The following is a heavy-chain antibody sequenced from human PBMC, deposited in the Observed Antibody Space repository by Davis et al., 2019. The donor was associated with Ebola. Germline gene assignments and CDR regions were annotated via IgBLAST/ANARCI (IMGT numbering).Heavy chain of an antibody. CDR3: ARGPSYISEWALDF. Sequence: SETLSLTCTVSGGSISGYYWSWIRQAPGKGLEFIGYVFHTGRTNSTSSLKSRVTISVDTSKSQFSLRLSSVTAADTAVYYCARGPSYISEWALDFWGRGTLVTVSA. D-gene: IGHD3-22*01. CDR2: VFHTGRT. CDR1: GGSISGYY. V-gene: IGHV4-59*08. J-gene: IGHJ4*02.